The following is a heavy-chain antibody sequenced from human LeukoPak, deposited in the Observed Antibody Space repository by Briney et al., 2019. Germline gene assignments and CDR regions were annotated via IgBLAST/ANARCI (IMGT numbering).Heavy chain of an antibody. CDR2: IWYDGSNK. V-gene: IGHV3-33*01. CDR1: GFTFSSYG. D-gene: IGHD2-2*01. CDR3: AIGDCSSTSCYAEYFQH. J-gene: IGHJ1*01. Sequence: GRSLRLSCAASGFTFSSYGMHWVRQAPGKGLEWVAVIWYDGSNKYYADSVKGRFTISRDNSKNTLYLQMNSLRAEDTAVYYCAIGDCSSTSCYAEYFQHWGQGTLVTVSS.